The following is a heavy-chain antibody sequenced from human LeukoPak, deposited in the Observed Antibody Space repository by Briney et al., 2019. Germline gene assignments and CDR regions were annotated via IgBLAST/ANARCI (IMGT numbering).Heavy chain of an antibody. CDR3: AKDLGTSGWYINS. J-gene: IGHJ4*02. CDR1: GFKFSSYA. Sequence: GGSLRLSCAASGFKFSSYAMTWVRQAPGKGLEWVSAITSSGATTYYADSVKGRFTISRDNSKNTLYLQMNSLRAEDTAVYHCAKDLGTSGWYINSWGQGTLVTVSS. V-gene: IGHV3-23*01. D-gene: IGHD6-19*01. CDR2: ITSSGATT.